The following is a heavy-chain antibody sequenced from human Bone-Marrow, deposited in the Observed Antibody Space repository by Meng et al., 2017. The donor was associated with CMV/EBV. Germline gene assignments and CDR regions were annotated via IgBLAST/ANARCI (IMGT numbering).Heavy chain of an antibody. V-gene: IGHV1-2*02. CDR3: ARTCSGGSCYSGYGMDV. J-gene: IGHJ6*02. Sequence: ASVKVSCKASGYTFTGYYMHWVRQAPGQGLEWMGWINPNSGGTNYAQKFQGRVTMTRDTSISTAYMELSRLRSDDTAVYYCARTCSGGSCYSGYGMDVWGQGTTVTVYS. CDR1: GYTFTGYY. CDR2: INPNSGGT. D-gene: IGHD2-15*01.